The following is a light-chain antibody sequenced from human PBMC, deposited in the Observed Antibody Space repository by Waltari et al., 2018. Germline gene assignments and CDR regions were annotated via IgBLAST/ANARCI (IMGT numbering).Light chain of an antibody. CDR1: QSVLHRSTNQNS. CDR2: WAS. Sequence: DIVMTQSPDSLAVSLGERATLNCKSSQSVLHRSTNQNSLAWYQQKPGQPPKLLIYWASIRESGVPDRFSGSGSGTDFTLTISSLQAEDVAVYYCQQYLSSPPEYSFGQGTKLEIK. V-gene: IGKV4-1*01. CDR3: QQYLSSPPEYS. J-gene: IGKJ2*01.